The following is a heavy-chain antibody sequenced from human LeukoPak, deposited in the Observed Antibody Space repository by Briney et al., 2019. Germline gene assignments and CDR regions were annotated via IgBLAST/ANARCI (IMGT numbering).Heavy chain of an antibody. CDR2: IDPSDSYT. D-gene: IGHD3-10*01. CDR1: GSSFTNYL. J-gene: IGHJ5*02. V-gene: IGHV5-10-1*01. Sequence: GASLRISCKGSGSSFTNYLISWVRQMPEKGLEWMGRIDPSDSYTNYSPSFQGHVTISADKSISTAYLQWSSLKASDTAMYYCARQYDASGSYYNDLNWFDPWGQGTLVTVSS. CDR3: ARQYDASGSYYNDLNWFDP.